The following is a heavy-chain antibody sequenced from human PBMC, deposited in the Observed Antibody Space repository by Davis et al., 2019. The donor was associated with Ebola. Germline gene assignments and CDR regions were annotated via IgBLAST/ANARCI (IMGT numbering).Heavy chain of an antibody. Sequence: GESLKISCAASGFTFSDYYMSWIRQAPGKGLEWVSYISSSGSTIYYADSVKGRFTISRDNAKNSLYLQMNSLRAEDTAVYYCARADSRYCSGGSCYPGNYWGQGTLVTVSS. CDR3: ARADSRYCSGGSCYPGNY. D-gene: IGHD2-15*01. CDR2: ISSSGSTI. V-gene: IGHV3-11*04. CDR1: GFTFSDYY. J-gene: IGHJ4*02.